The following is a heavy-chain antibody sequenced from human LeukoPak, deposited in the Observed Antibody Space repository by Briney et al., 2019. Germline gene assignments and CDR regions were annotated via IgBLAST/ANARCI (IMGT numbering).Heavy chain of an antibody. CDR3: ARARQDIVVVPAPLQRHYMDV. Sequence: GASVKVSCKASGYTFTGYYLHWVRQAPGQGLEWMGWISAYNGNTNYAQKLQGRVTMTTDTSTSTAYMELRSLRSDDTAVYYCARARQDIVVVPAPLQRHYMDVWGKGTTVTVSS. CDR1: GYTFTGYY. D-gene: IGHD2-2*01. CDR2: ISAYNGNT. V-gene: IGHV1-18*04. J-gene: IGHJ6*03.